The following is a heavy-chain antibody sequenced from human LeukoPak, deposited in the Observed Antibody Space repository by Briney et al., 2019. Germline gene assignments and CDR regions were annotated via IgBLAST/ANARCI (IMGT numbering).Heavy chain of an antibody. CDR1: GDSISNSRHY. CDR3: ARVGYYYGSGSYLY. CDR2: IYYSGST. D-gene: IGHD3-10*01. V-gene: IGHV4-39*07. Sequence: SETLSLTCTVSGDSISNSRHYWSWIRQPPGKGLEWIGSIYYSGSTYYNPSLKSRVTISVDTSKNQFSLKLSSVTAADTAVYYCARVGYYYGSGSYLYWGQGTLVTVSS. J-gene: IGHJ4*02.